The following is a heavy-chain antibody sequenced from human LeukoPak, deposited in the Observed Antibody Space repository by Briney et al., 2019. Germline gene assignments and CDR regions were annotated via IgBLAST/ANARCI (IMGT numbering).Heavy chain of an antibody. CDR1: GYTFTGYY. D-gene: IGHD2-2*01. V-gene: IGHV1-2*02. CDR2: INPNSGGT. CDR3: AREPCSSTSCYPTK. J-gene: IGHJ4*02. Sequence: ASVKVSCKASGYTFTGYYMHWVRQAPGQGLEWMGWINPNSGGTNYAQKFQGRVTMTRDTSISTAYMELSRLRFDDTAVYYCAREPCSSTSCYPTKWGQGTLVTVSS.